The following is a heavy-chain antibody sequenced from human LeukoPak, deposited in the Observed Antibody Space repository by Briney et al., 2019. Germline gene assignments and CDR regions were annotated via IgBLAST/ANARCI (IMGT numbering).Heavy chain of an antibody. J-gene: IGHJ4*02. CDR1: GYTFTDYY. CDR2: INPSSGGT. Sequence: ASVKVSCKASGYTFTDYYMRWVRQAPGQGLEWMGWINPSSGGTNYAQKFQGRVTMTRDTSISTAYMDLSRLRSDDTAVYYCASGVSSSWYSDYWGQGTLVTVSS. CDR3: ASGVSSSWYSDY. D-gene: IGHD6-13*01. V-gene: IGHV1-2*02.